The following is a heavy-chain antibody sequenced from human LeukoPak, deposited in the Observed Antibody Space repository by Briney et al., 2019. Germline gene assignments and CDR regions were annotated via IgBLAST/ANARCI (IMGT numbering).Heavy chain of an antibody. J-gene: IGHJ4*02. CDR1: GFTFGDYA. Sequence: GGSLRLSCTAPGFTFGDYAMSWVRQAPGKGLEWVSPISGSGGSTYYADSVKGRFTISRDNSKNTLYLQISSLRAEDTAVYYCAKDRSIGTYYTFDYWGQGTLVIVSS. CDR2: ISGSGGST. CDR3: AKDRSIGTYYTFDY. V-gene: IGHV3-23*01. D-gene: IGHD1-26*01.